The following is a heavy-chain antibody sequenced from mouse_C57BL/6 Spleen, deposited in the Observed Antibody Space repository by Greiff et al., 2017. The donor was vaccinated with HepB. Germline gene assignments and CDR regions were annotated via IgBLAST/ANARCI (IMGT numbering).Heavy chain of an antibody. V-gene: IGHV5-9-1*02. D-gene: IGHD2-1*01. J-gene: IGHJ3*01. CDR1: GFTFSSYA. CDR3: TSGVSLYYCNYAWFAC. Sequence: EVKLVESGEGLVKPGGSLKLSCAASGFTFSSYAMSWVRQTPEKRLEWVAYISSGGDYIYYADTVKGRFTISRDNARNTLYLQMSSLKSEDTAMYYCTSGVSLYYCNYAWFACWGQGTLVTVPA. CDR2: ISSGGDYI.